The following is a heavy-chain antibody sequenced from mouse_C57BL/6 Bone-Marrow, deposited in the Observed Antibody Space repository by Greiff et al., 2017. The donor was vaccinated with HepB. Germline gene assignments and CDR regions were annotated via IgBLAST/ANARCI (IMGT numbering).Heavy chain of an antibody. CDR3: TRYYGSPAWFAY. V-gene: IGHV1-15*01. D-gene: IGHD1-1*01. CDR2: IDPETGGT. CDR1: GYTFTDYE. Sequence: QVQLKESGAELVRPGASVTLSCKASGYTFTDYEMHWVKQTPVHGLEWIGAIDPETGGTAYNQKFKGKAILTADKSSSTAYMELRSLTSEDSAVYYCTRYYGSPAWFAYWGQGTLVTVSA. J-gene: IGHJ3*01.